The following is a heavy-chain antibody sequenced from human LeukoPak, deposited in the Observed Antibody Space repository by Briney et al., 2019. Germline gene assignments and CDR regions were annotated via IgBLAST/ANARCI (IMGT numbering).Heavy chain of an antibody. J-gene: IGHJ4*02. CDR2: ISGSGGST. CDR1: GFTFDDHG. Sequence: GGSLRLSCAASGFTFDDHGMSWVRQTPGKGLEWVSAISGSGGSTYYADSVKGRFTISRDNSKNTLYLQMNSLRAEDTAVYYCAKDMRTMVQPTYYFDYWGQGTLVTVSS. D-gene: IGHD3-10*01. CDR3: AKDMRTMVQPTYYFDY. V-gene: IGHV3-23*01.